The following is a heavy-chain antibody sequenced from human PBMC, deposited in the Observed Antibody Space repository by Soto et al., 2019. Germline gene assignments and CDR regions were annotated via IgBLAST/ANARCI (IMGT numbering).Heavy chain of an antibody. CDR3: AKGRYDFWSGYDY. CDR1: GFTFDDYA. V-gene: IGHV3-9*01. J-gene: IGHJ4*02. D-gene: IGHD3-3*01. Sequence: EVQLVESGGGLVQPGRSLRLSCAASGFTFDDYAMHWVRQAPGKGLEWVSGISWNSGSIGYADSVKGRFTISRDNAKNSLYLQMNSLRAEDTALYYCAKGRYDFWSGYDYWGQGTLVTVSS. CDR2: ISWNSGSI.